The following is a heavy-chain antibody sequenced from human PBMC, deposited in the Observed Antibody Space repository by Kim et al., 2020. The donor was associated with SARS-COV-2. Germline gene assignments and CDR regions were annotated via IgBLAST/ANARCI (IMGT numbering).Heavy chain of an antibody. V-gene: IGHV3-33*01. CDR3: ARDTSTNTPCDQ. D-gene: IGHD2-15*01. J-gene: IGHJ4*02. Sequence: YADSVKGRFIISRDNSENTVFLQMNSLRAEDTAVYFCARDTSTNTPCDQWGQGSLVTVSS.